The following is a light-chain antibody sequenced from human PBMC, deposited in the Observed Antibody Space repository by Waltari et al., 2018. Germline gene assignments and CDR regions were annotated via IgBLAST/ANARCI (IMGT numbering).Light chain of an antibody. CDR2: SVS. CDR1: QSPLHSNGNMY. V-gene: IGKV2-28*01. Sequence: DIVMTQSPLSLSVTPGEPASISCRSSQSPLHSNGNMYLDWYLQKPGQSPQLLIYSVSNRPSGVPDRFSGSGSGTDFTLKISRVEAEDVGVYYCMEAVQILTFGGGTKVEIK. CDR3: MEAVQILT. J-gene: IGKJ4*01.